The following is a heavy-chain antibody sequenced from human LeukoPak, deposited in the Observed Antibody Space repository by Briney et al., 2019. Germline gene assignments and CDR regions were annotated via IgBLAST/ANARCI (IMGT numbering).Heavy chain of an antibody. CDR1: GGYISSYY. D-gene: IGHD3-10*01. J-gene: IGHJ4*02. CDR2: IYYSGST. CDR3: ARSKSSLRNYYGSGSYFSDYDY. V-gene: IGHV4-59*01. Sequence: SETLSLTCTVSGGYISSYYWSWIRQPPGKGLEWIGYIYYSGSTYYNPSLKSRVTISVDTSKNQLSLKLSSVTAADTAVYYCARSKSSLRNYYGSGSYFSDYDYWGQGTLVTVSS.